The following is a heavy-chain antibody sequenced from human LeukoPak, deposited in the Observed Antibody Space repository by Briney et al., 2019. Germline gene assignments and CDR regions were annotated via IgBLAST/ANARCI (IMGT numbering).Heavy chain of an antibody. CDR1: GGSISSYY. J-gene: IGHJ3*02. CDR3: ARRSVYYDSSGYSPDAFDI. V-gene: IGHV4-59*08. Sequence: SETLSLTCTVSGGSISSYYWSCIRQPPGKGLEWIGYIYHSGSTNYNPSLKSRVTISVDTSKNQFSLKLSSVTAADTAVYYCARRSVYYDSSGYSPDAFDIWGQGTMVTVSS. CDR2: IYHSGST. D-gene: IGHD3-22*01.